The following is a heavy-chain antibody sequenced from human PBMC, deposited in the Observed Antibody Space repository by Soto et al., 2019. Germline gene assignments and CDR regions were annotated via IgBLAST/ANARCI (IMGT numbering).Heavy chain of an antibody. D-gene: IGHD6-13*01. CDR2: IWYDGSNK. CDR1: GFTFSSYG. J-gene: IGHJ6*02. Sequence: SLRLSCAASGFTFSSYGMHWVRQAPGKGLEWVAVIWYDGSNKYYADSVKGRFTISRDNSKNTLYLQMNSLRAEDTAVYYCARDLDAAAGTKGAKYYYYGMDVWGQGTTVTVSS. V-gene: IGHV3-33*01. CDR3: ARDLDAAAGTKGAKYYYYGMDV.